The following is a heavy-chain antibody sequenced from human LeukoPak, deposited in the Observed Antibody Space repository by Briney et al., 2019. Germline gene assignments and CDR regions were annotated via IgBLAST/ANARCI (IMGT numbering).Heavy chain of an antibody. CDR2: INYSGTI. V-gene: IGHV4-39*01. CDR1: GGAISNDNFY. J-gene: IGHJ4*02. Sequence: SETLSLTCTVSGGAISNDNFYWGWVRQPPGKGLEWVASINYSGTIYYNPSLRSRVSLSVDTSRTQFFLRLNSVTAADTAVYYCARLFDSWGQGTLVTVSS. CDR3: ARLFDS.